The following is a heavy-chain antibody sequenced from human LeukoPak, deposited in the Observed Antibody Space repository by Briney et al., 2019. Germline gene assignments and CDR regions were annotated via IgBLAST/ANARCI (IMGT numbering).Heavy chain of an antibody. Sequence: PGGSLRLSCAASGFTFSSYGMHWVGQAPGKGLEWVSVIWYGGSNKYYADSVKGRFTISRDNSKNTLYLQMNSLRAEDTAVYYCAKEQRSGSGYYFDYWGQGTLVTVSS. CDR1: GFTFSSYG. J-gene: IGHJ4*02. D-gene: IGHD3-22*01. CDR3: AKEQRSGSGYYFDY. CDR2: IWYGGSNK. V-gene: IGHV3-30*02.